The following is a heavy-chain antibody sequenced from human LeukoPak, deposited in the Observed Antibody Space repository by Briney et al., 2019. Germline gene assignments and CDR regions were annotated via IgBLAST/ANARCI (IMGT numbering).Heavy chain of an antibody. CDR3: ATRVGLTRYWYFDL. CDR2: ISASGGST. Sequence: GGSLRLSCAASGFTFSNNAMSWVRQAPGKGLEWVSSISASGGSTSYADSVKGRFTFSRDNSKNTLYLQMNSLRVGDTAVYYCATRVGLTRYWYFDLWGRGTLVTVSS. CDR1: GFTFSNNA. V-gene: IGHV3-23*01. J-gene: IGHJ2*01.